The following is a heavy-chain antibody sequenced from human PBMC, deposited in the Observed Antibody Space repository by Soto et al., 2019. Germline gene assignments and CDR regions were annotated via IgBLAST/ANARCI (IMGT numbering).Heavy chain of an antibody. CDR1: GFTFDDYA. J-gene: IGHJ3*02. CDR2: ISWNSGSI. Sequence: EVQLVESGGGLVQPGRSLRLSCAASGFTFDDYAMHWVRQAPGKGLEWVSGISWNSGSIGYVDSVKGRFTISRDNAKNSLYLQMNSLRAEDTALYYCAKDIEAFDIWGQGTMVTVSS. V-gene: IGHV3-9*01. CDR3: AKDIEAFDI.